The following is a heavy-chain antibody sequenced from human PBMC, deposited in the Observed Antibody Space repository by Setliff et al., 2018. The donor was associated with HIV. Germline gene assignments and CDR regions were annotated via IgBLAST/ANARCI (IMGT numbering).Heavy chain of an antibody. V-gene: IGHV4-30-2*03. CDR2: MKEGGRT. CDR1: GDSLNSDAFS. D-gene: IGHD5-18*01. CDR3: ASQGGYSYGVDY. Sequence: SETLSLTCAMSGDSLNSDAFSWSWIRLPPGEGLEWIGYMKEGGRTYYNPSLRSRVTITSDKSKNQLSLTLNSVTAADTAVYYCASQGGYSYGVDYWGQGTLVTVSS. J-gene: IGHJ4*02.